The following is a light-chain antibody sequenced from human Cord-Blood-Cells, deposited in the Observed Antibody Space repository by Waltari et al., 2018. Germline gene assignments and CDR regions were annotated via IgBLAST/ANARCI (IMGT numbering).Light chain of an antibody. J-gene: IGKJ1*01. CDR1: QSVSSY. Sequence: EIVLTQSPATLSLSPGDSATLSCRASQSVSSYLAWYQQKPGQAPRLLIYDASNRATGIPARFSGSGSGTDFTLTISSLEPEDFAVYYCQQRSNWPRTWTFGQGTKVEIK. CDR2: DAS. CDR3: QQRSNWPRTWT. V-gene: IGKV3-11*01.